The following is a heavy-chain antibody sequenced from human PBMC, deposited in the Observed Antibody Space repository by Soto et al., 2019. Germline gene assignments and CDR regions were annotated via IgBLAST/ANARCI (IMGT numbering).Heavy chain of an antibody. D-gene: IGHD2-21*01. CDR1: GYSFSTYS. J-gene: IGHJ4*02. Sequence: ESLKISCKGSGYSFSTYSIGWVRQMPGKGLEWMGNIHSGDSNARYSPSFQGQVTISVDKSISTAYLQWNSLKASDTALYYCATWRSGHWLESWSQGTRVTVSS. V-gene: IGHV5-51*01. CDR3: ATWRSGHWLES. CDR2: IHSGDSNA.